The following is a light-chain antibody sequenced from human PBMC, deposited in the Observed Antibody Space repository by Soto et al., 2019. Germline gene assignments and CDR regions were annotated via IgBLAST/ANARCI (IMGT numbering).Light chain of an antibody. CDR3: SSYTASSTLL. CDR1: SSDVGAYNF. Sequence: HSALTQPPSASGSPGQSVTISCTGTSSDVGAYNFVSWFQQHPGKAPKLMIYDVSKRPSGVPDRFSGSKSGNTASLTISGLQADDEADYYCSSYTASSTLLFGTGTKVTVL. V-gene: IGLV2-8*01. CDR2: DVS. J-gene: IGLJ1*01.